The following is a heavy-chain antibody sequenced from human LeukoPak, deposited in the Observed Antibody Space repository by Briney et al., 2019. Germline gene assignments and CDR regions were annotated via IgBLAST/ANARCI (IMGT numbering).Heavy chain of an antibody. D-gene: IGHD7-27*01. CDR2: IYHSGST. CDR1: GGSISSSYW. CDR3: ASRKLGNDY. J-gene: IGHJ4*02. Sequence: SGTLSLTCAVSGGSISSSYWWSWIRQPPGKGLEWIGEIYHSGSTSYSPSLKSRVTISADTSQNQFSLKLSSVTAADTAVYYCASRKLGNDYWGQGTLVTVSS. V-gene: IGHV4-4*02.